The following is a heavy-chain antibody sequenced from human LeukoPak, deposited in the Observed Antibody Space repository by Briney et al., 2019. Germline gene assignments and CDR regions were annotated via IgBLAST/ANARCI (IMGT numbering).Heavy chain of an antibody. CDR3: AKGGNYGGLDAFDI. CDR1: GFTFNSYG. CDR2: ISYDGSNQ. J-gene: IGHJ3*02. Sequence: PGGSLRLSCAASGFTFNSYGMHWVRQAPGKGLEWVTFISYDGSNQYYADSVKGRFTISRDNSKYTLNLQMNSLRPEDTAMYYCAKGGNYGGLDAFDIWGQGTMVTVSS. D-gene: IGHD1-7*01. V-gene: IGHV3-30*18.